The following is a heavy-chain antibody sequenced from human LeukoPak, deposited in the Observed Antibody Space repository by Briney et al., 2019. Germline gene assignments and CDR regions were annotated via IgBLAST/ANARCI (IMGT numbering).Heavy chain of an antibody. D-gene: IGHD3-3*01. CDR2: ISYSGST. CDR3: AREGQTRYDFWSGYYYYYYMDV. CDR1: GGSISSSGYY. Sequence: PSETLSLTCTVSGGSISSSGYYWGWIRQSPGKGLEWMGSISYSGSTYYHPSLKSRVTMSVDTSKNQFSLKLSSVTAADTAVYYCAREGQTRYDFWSGYYYYYYMDVWGKGTTVTVSS. V-gene: IGHV4-39*07. J-gene: IGHJ6*03.